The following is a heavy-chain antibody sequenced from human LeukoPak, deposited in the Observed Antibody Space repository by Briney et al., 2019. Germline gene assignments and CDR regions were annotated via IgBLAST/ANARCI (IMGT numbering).Heavy chain of an antibody. CDR3: ARDSGYYRFDY. CDR2: VRQDGGEI. CDR1: GFTFSSYW. D-gene: IGHD3-22*01. Sequence: PGGSLRLSCATSGFTFSSYWMNWVRQAPGKGLEWVANVRQDGGEIYYVDSVKGRFTISRDNAKNSLFLQMNSLRAEDTAVYYCARDSGYYRFDYWGQGTLVTVSS. V-gene: IGHV3-7*01. J-gene: IGHJ4*02.